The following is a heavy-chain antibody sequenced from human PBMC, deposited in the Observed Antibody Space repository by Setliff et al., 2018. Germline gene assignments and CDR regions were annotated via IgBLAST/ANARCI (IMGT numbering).Heavy chain of an antibody. V-gene: IGHV1-2*02. CDR1: GYTFTGYY. CDR2: IHPNTGDT. D-gene: IGHD6-6*01. Sequence: ASVKVSCKTSGYTFTGYYIHWLRQAPGQGPEWMGWIHPNTGDTNYAQNFQDRVALTRDTSITTAYMELRSLRSDDTAVYYCVRRVYSSSSGYYHYYMDVWGKGTTVTVSS. CDR3: VRRVYSSSSGYYHYYMDV. J-gene: IGHJ6*03.